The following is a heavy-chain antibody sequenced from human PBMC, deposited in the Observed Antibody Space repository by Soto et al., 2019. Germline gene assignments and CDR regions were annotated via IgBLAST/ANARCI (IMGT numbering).Heavy chain of an antibody. V-gene: IGHV3-23*01. CDR3: ARGPFETNWAEGYYYYGMDV. Sequence: GGSLRLSCAASGFTFSSYAMSWVRQAPGKGLEWVSAISGSGGSTYYADPVKGRFTISIDNSKNTLYLQMNSLRAEDTAGYYCARGPFETNWAEGYYYYGMDVWGQGTKVTVSS. CDR2: ISGSGGST. D-gene: IGHD1-1*01. CDR1: GFTFSSYA. J-gene: IGHJ6*02.